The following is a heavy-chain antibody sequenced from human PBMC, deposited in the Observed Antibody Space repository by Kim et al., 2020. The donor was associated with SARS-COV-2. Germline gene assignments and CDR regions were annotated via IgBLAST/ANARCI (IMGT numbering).Heavy chain of an antibody. D-gene: IGHD3-22*01. CDR1: GFTFSTYT. V-gene: IGHV3-30*04. J-gene: IGHJ4*02. Sequence: GGSLRLSCAASGFTFSTYTMHWVRQAPGKGLEWVAVISYYGSNKYFADSVKGRFTISRDNSKNTLYLQMNSLRAEDTAVYYCARDPTMIYVFDYWGQGTLVTVSS. CDR3: ARDPTMIYVFDY. CDR2: ISYYGSNK.